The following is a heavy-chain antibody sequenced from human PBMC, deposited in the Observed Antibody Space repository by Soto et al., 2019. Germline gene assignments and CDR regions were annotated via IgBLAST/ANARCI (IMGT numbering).Heavy chain of an antibody. V-gene: IGHV3-30-3*01. CDR3: AKAYSSGWPYGMDV. D-gene: IGHD6-19*01. Sequence: GGSLRLSCAASGFTFSSYAMHWVRQAPGKGLEWVAVISYDGSNKYYADSVKGRFTISRDNSKNTLYLQMNSLRAEDTAVYYCAKAYSSGWPYGMDVWGQGTTVTVSS. J-gene: IGHJ6*02. CDR2: ISYDGSNK. CDR1: GFTFSSYA.